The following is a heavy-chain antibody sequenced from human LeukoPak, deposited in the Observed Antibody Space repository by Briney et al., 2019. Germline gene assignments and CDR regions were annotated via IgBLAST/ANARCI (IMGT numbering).Heavy chain of an antibody. Sequence: GASVKVSCKASGYTFTSYAMHWVRQAPGQRLEWMGWINAGNGNTKYSQKFQGRVTITRDTSASTAYMELSRLRSDDTAVYYCARDRGIAAAEDYFDYWGQGTLVTVSS. V-gene: IGHV1-3*01. CDR3: ARDRGIAAAEDYFDY. J-gene: IGHJ4*02. D-gene: IGHD6-13*01. CDR1: GYTFTSYA. CDR2: INAGNGNT.